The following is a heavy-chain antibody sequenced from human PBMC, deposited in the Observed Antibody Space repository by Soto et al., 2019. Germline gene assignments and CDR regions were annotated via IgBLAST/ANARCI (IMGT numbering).Heavy chain of an antibody. V-gene: IGHV3-48*02. D-gene: IGHD3-3*01. CDR2: ISSSSSTI. CDR3: AGGITIFEVVIPNFDY. J-gene: IGHJ4*02. CDR1: GFTFSSYS. Sequence: EVQLVESGGGLVQPGGSLRLSCAASGFTFSSYSMNWVRQAPGKGLEWVSYISSSSSTIYYADSVKGRFTISRDNAKNSLYLQMNSLRDEDTAVYYCAGGITIFEVVIPNFDYWGQGTLVTVSS.